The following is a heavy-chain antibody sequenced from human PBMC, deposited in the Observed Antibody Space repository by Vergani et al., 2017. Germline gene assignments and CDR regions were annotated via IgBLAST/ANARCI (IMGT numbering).Heavy chain of an antibody. CDR2: INPNSGGT. CDR3: ARDVTTVTRGPDFDY. D-gene: IGHD4-17*01. V-gene: IGHV1-2*02. J-gene: IGHJ4*02. CDR1: GYTFTGYY. Sequence: QVQLVQSGAEVKKPGASVKVSCKASGYTFTGYYMHWVRQAPGQGLEWMGWINPNSGGTNYAQKFQGRVTMTTDTSTSTAYMELRSLRSDDTAVYYCARDVTTVTRGPDFDYWGQGTLVTVSS.